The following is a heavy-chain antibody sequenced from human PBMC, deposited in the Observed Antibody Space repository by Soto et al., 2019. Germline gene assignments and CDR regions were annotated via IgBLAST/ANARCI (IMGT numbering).Heavy chain of an antibody. V-gene: IGHV3-33*01. J-gene: IGHJ6*02. CDR1: GFTFSSYG. CDR2: IWYDGSDK. D-gene: IGHD3-16*02. CDR3: ARSPEKFTFGGVIAPPGGMDV. Sequence: GGSLRLSCAASGFTFSSYGMHWVRQAPGKGLEWVAVIWYDGSDKYYADSVKGRFTISRDNSKNTLYLQMNSLRAEDTAVYYCARSPEKFTFGGVIAPPGGMDVWGQGTTVTVSS.